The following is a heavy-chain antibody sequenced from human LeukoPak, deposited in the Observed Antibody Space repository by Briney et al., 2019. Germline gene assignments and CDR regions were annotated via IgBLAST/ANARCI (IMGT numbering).Heavy chain of an antibody. D-gene: IGHD2-2*01. CDR3: AKDRESNIVLVPAAVDY. CDR2: IRYDGTNK. J-gene: IGHJ4*02. V-gene: IGHV3-30*02. Sequence: PGGSLRLSCAASGFTFSSYGMHWVRQAPGKGLEWVAFIRYDGTNKYYADSVKGRFTISRDNSKNTLYLQMNSLSAEDTAVYYCAKDRESNIVLVPAAVDYWGQGTLVTVSS. CDR1: GFTFSSYG.